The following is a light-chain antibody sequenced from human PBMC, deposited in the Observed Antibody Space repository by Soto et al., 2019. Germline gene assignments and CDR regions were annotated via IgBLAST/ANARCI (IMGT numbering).Light chain of an antibody. CDR2: DAS. J-gene: IGKJ5*01. V-gene: IGKV3-11*01. Sequence: EIVLTQSPATLSLSPGERATLSCRASQSVSSYLAWYQQKPGQAPRLLIYDASNRATGIPARFSGSGSGTDFTLTISSLGPEDFAVYYCQQRGNWPLITFGQGTRLEIK. CDR1: QSVSSY. CDR3: QQRGNWPLIT.